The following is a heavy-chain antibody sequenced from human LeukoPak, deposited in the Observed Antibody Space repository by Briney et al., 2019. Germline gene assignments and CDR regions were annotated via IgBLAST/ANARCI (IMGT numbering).Heavy chain of an antibody. Sequence: GGSLRLSCAASGFTFSSYAMSWVRQAPGKGLEWVSAISGSGSSTYYADSVKGRFTISRDNSKNTLILQMNSLRPEDTAIYYCAKNDGNYCDPWGQGTLVTVSS. D-gene: IGHD1-26*01. CDR3: AKNDGNYCDP. CDR1: GFTFSSYA. V-gene: IGHV3-23*01. CDR2: ISGSGSST. J-gene: IGHJ5*02.